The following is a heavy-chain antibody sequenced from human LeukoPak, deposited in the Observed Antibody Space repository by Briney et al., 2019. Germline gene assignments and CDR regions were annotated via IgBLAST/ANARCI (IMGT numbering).Heavy chain of an antibody. CDR3: ARGGGMVRGVIDYYYYYGMDV. D-gene: IGHD3-10*01. CDR1: GGSISSGGYS. Sequence: PSESLSLTCAVSGGSISSGGYSWSWIRQPPGKGLEGTRHIYHSGSTYYNPSLKSRVTISVDTSKNQFSLKLSSVTAADTAVYYCARGGGMVRGVIDYYYYYGMDVWGKGTTVTVSS. CDR2: IYHSGST. J-gene: IGHJ6*04. V-gene: IGHV4-30-2*01.